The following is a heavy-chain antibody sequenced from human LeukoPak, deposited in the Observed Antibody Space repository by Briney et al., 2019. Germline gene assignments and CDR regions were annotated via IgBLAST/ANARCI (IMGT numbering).Heavy chain of an antibody. D-gene: IGHD4-23*01. Sequence: SETLSLTCTVSGGSISSGSYYWSWIRQPAGKGLEWIGRIYTSGSTNYNPSLKSRVTISVDTSKNQFSLKLSSVTAADTAVYYCARHDGGLVDYWGQGTLVTVSS. CDR1: GGSISSGSYY. J-gene: IGHJ4*02. CDR2: IYTSGST. CDR3: ARHDGGLVDY. V-gene: IGHV4-61*02.